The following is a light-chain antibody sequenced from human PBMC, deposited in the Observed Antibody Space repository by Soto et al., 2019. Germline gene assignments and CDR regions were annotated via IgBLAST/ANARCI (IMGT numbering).Light chain of an antibody. Sequence: QSALTQPRSVSGSPGQSVTISCTGTGSNVVAYNYVSWYQQHPGKAPKLMIYDVNKRPSGVPDRFSGSKSDNTASLTISGLQADDEADYFCCSYAGTYTGVFGGGTKVTVL. V-gene: IGLV2-11*01. J-gene: IGLJ3*02. CDR1: GSNVVAYNY. CDR3: CSYAGTYTGV. CDR2: DVN.